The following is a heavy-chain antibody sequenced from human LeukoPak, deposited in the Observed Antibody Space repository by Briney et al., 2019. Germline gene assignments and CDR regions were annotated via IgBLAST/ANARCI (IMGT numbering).Heavy chain of an antibody. CDR3: ARVRFLEWLPYYFDY. CDR2: ISAYNGNT. CDR1: GYTFTSYG. J-gene: IGHJ4*02. D-gene: IGHD3-3*01. V-gene: IGHV1-18*01. Sequence: ASVEVSCKASGYTFTSYGISWVRQAPGQGLEWMGWISAYNGNTNYAQKLQGRVTMTTDTSTSTAYMELRSLRSDDTAVYYCARVRFLEWLPYYFDYWGQGTLVTVSS.